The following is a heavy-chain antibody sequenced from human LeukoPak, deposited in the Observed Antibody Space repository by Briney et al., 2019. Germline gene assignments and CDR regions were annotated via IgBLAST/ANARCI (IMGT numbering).Heavy chain of an antibody. V-gene: IGHV4-39*07. CDR3: ARAPYYYDSSASPYYFDY. CDR2: FYYSGST. CDR1: GGSISNTNYY. Sequence: PSETLSLTCTVSGGSISNTNYYWGWIRQPPGKGLEWIGSFYYSGSTYYNPSLKSRVTISVDTSKNQFSLKLNSVTAADTAVYYCARAPYYYDSSASPYYFDYWGQGTLVTVSS. D-gene: IGHD3-22*01. J-gene: IGHJ4*02.